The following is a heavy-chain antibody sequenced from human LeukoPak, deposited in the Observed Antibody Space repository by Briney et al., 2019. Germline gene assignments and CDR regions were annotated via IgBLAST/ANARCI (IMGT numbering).Heavy chain of an antibody. Sequence: PSETLSLTCAVYGGSFRGYYWSGIRQPPGKGLEWIGEINHSGSTNYNPSLKSRVTISVDTSKNQFSLKLSSVTAADTAVYYCARALTGVGATTIWGQGNLVTVSS. CDR2: INHSGST. D-gene: IGHD1-26*01. CDR3: ARALTGVGATTI. CDR1: GGSFRGYY. V-gene: IGHV4-34*01. J-gene: IGHJ4*02.